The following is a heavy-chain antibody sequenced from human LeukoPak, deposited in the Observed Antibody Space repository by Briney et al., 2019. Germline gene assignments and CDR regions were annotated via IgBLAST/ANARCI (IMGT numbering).Heavy chain of an antibody. CDR3: AKNEVWWLPDS. CDR2: ISYDGSQK. CDR1: GFTFNLYA. D-gene: IGHD5-12*01. Sequence: GGSLRLSCGASGFTFNLYAMHWVRQAPGKGLEWVAVISYDGSQKYYADSVKGRFTISRDNSKNTLYLQMNSLRADDTALYYCAKNEVWWLPDSWGQGTLVTVSS. J-gene: IGHJ4*02. V-gene: IGHV3-30-3*02.